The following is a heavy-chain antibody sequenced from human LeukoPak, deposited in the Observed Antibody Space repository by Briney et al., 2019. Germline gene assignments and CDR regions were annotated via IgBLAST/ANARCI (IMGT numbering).Heavy chain of an antibody. CDR3: AELGITMIGGV. D-gene: IGHD3-10*02. V-gene: IGHV3-23*01. J-gene: IGHJ6*04. CDR1: GFSFSTYG. Sequence: GGSLRLSCAASGFSFSTYGMTWVRQAPGKGLEWVSGISGSDGSTYYADSVKGRFIISRDNSKNTLYLQMNSLRAEDTAVYYCAELGITMIGGVWGKGTTVTISS. CDR2: ISGSDGST.